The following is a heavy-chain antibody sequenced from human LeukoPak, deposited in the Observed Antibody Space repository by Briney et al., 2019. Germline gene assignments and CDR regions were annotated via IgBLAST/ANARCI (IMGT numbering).Heavy chain of an antibody. CDR1: GFTFSGSA. CDR2: IRSKANSYAT. V-gene: IGHV3-73*01. D-gene: IGHD6-13*01. Sequence: GGSLRLSCAASGFTFSGSAMHWVRQASGKGLEWVGRIRSKANSYATAYAASVKGRFTISRDDSKNTAYLQMNSLKTEDTAVYYCTTSYSGNSWYDWFGPWGQGTLVTVSS. J-gene: IGHJ5*02. CDR3: TTSYSGNSWYDWFGP.